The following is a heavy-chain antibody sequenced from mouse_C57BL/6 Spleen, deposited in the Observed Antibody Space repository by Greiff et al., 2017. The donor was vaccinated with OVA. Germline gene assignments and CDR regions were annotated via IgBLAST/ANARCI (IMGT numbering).Heavy chain of an antibody. CDR1: GFSLTSYG. D-gene: IGHD2-3*01. CDR3: AREDDGYGAY. V-gene: IGHV2-2*01. J-gene: IGHJ3*01. CDR2: IWSGGRT. Sequence: VKLQQSGPGLVQPSQSLSITCTVSGFSLTSYGVHWVRQSPGKGLEWLGVIWSGGRTDYNAAFISRLSISKDNSKSQVFFKMNSLQAYDTAIYYCAREDDGYGAYWGQGTLVTVSA.